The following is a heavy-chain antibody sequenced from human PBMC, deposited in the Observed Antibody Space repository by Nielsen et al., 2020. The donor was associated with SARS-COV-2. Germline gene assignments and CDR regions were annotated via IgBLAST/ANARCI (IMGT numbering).Heavy chain of an antibody. CDR3: ARGLGLFDVDVPAYYHMDV. D-gene: IGHD3-3*01. J-gene: IGHJ6*03. Sequence: SETLSLTCAVYGGSFSGYYWSWIRQPPGKGLEWIGEINHSGSTNYNPSLESRVTISVDTSKSQFSLKVNSVTAADTAVYYCARGLGLFDVDVPAYYHMDVWGRGTTVTVSS. V-gene: IGHV4-34*01. CDR2: INHSGST. CDR1: GGSFSGYY.